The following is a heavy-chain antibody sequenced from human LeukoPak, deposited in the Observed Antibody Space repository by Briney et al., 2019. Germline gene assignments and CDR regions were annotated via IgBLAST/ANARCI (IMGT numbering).Heavy chain of an antibody. D-gene: IGHD4-23*01. CDR1: GFTFTGYA. Sequence: GVSLRLSCAASGFTFTGYAMNWVRQAPGKGLEWVSAISTTGDNTDYADSVKGRFTISRDNSKNTLYLQMDSLSAEDTAVYYCAKDHYGGNHYYFGMDVWGQGTTVTVSS. CDR3: AKDHYGGNHYYFGMDV. V-gene: IGHV3-23*01. CDR2: ISTTGDNT. J-gene: IGHJ6*02.